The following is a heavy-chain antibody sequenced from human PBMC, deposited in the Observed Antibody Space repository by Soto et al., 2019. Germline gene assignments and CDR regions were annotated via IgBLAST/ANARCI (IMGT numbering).Heavy chain of an antibody. CDR3: ARAGDYDFWSGYSNDAFDI. D-gene: IGHD3-3*01. Sequence: LSLTCTVSSGSMSGYYWNWIRQPPGKGLEWIGYIYYSGSTNYNPSLKSRVTISVDTSKNQFSLKLSSVTAADTAVYYCARAGDYDFWSGYSNDAFDIWGQGXMVTVSS. J-gene: IGHJ3*02. V-gene: IGHV4-59*01. CDR2: IYYSGST. CDR1: SGSMSGYY.